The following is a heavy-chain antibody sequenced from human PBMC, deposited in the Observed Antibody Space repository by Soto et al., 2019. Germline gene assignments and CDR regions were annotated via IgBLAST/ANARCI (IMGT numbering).Heavy chain of an antibody. CDR3: VRVVAIPGYPDN. CDR1: GGTFSSYA. CDR2: IFPIVDTS. V-gene: IGHV1-69*12. D-gene: IGHD5-12*01. J-gene: IGHJ4*02. Sequence: QVQLVQSGAEVRQPASSVKVSCKTSGGTFSSYAISWVRQAPGQGLEWMGGIFPIVDTSTYAQKFQGRVTITADESTSTVYMELSSLRSDDTAVYYCVRVVAIPGYPDNWGQGTLVTVSS.